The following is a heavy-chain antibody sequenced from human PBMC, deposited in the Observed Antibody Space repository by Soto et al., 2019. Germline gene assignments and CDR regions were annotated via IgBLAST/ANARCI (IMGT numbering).Heavy chain of an antibody. J-gene: IGHJ3*02. CDR3: AHLVTLGYSYGYGMSSVGAFDI. CDR2: IYWDDDK. Sequence: QITLKESGPTLVKPTQTLTLTCTFSGFSLSTSGVGVGWIRQPPGKALEWLALIYWDDDKRYSPSLKSRLTIAQDTSKNQVVLTMTNMDPVDTATYYCAHLVTLGYSYGYGMSSVGAFDIWGQGTMVTVSS. D-gene: IGHD5-18*01. CDR1: GFSLSTSGVG. V-gene: IGHV2-5*02.